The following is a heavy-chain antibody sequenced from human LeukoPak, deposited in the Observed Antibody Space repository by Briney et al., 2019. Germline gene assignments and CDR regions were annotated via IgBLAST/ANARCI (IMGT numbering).Heavy chain of an antibody. CDR3: ARADTAMVGFDY. V-gene: IGHV3-48*03. CDR2: ISSSGSTI. D-gene: IGHD5-18*01. J-gene: IGHJ4*02. Sequence: SGGSLRLSCAASGFTFSSYEMNWVRQAPGKGLEWVSYISSSGSTIYYADSVKGRFTISRDNAKNSLYLQMNSLRAEDTAVYYCARADTAMVGFDYWGQGTLVTVSS. CDR1: GFTFSSYE.